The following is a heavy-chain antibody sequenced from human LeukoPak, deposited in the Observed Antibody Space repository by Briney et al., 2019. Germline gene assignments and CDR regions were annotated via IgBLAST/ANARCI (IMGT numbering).Heavy chain of an antibody. Sequence: GSVKVSCKASGYTFTGYYMHWVRQAPGQGLEWMGWINPNSGGTNYAQKFQGRVTMTRDTSISTAYMELSRLRSDDTAVYYCAGNRDYYGSGSDGAFDIWGQGTMVTVSS. J-gene: IGHJ3*02. CDR3: AGNRDYYGSGSDGAFDI. D-gene: IGHD3-10*01. CDR2: INPNSGGT. CDR1: GYTFTGYY. V-gene: IGHV1-2*02.